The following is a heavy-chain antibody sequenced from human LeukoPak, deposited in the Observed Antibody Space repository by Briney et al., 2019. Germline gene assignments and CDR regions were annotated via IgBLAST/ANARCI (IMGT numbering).Heavy chain of an antibody. Sequence: GGSLRLSCAVSGFTFSSYGMHWVRQAPGKGLEWVSVIYSGGSTYYADSVKGRFTISRHNSKNTLYLQMNSLRAEDTAVYYCARSWGSYRYFDYWGQGTLVTVSS. CDR1: GFTFSSYG. J-gene: IGHJ4*02. D-gene: IGHD3-16*02. V-gene: IGHV3-53*04. CDR3: ARSWGSYRYFDY. CDR2: IYSGGST.